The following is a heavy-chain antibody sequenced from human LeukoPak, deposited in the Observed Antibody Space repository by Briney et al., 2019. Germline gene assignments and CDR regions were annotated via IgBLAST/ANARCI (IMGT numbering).Heavy chain of an antibody. CDR1: GFTFSSYS. D-gene: IGHD2-15*01. V-gene: IGHV3-21*01. Sequence: GGFLRLSCAASGFTFSSYSMNWVRQAPGKGVEWVSSISSSSSYIYYADSVKGRFTISRDNAKNSLYLQMNSLRAEDTAVYYCARDRGCSGGSCFAFDIWGQGTMVTVSS. CDR3: ARDRGCSGGSCFAFDI. CDR2: ISSSSSYI. J-gene: IGHJ3*02.